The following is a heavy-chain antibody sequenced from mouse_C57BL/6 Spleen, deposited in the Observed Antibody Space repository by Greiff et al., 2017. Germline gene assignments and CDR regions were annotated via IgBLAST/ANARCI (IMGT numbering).Heavy chain of an antibody. J-gene: IGHJ4*01. CDR1: GFSLTSYG. D-gene: IGHD1-1*01. Sequence: VKLMESGPGLVQPSQSLSITCTVSGFSLTSYGVHWVRQSPGKGLEWLGVIWSGGSTDYNAAFISRLSISKDNSKSQVFFKMNSLQADDTAIYYCARNYYGSSYEGYAMDYWGQGTSVTVSS. CDR2: IWSGGST. CDR3: ARNYYGSSYEGYAMDY. V-gene: IGHV2-2*01.